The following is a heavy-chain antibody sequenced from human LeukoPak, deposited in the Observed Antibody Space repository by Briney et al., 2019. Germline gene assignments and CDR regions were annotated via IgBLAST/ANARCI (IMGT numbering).Heavy chain of an antibody. J-gene: IGHJ5*02. V-gene: IGHV3-20*04. CDR2: INWNGGST. Sequence: PGGSLRLSCAASGFTFDDYGMSWVRQAPGKGLEWVSGINWNGGSTGYADSVKDRFTISRDNAKNSLYLQMNSLRAEDTALYYCARMGPLGKYQLLTPSYWWFDPWGQGTLVTVSS. CDR1: GFTFDDYG. D-gene: IGHD2-2*01. CDR3: ARMGPLGKYQLLTPSYWWFDP.